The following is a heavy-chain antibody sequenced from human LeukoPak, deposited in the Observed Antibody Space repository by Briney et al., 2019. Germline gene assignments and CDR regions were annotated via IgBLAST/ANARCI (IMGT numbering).Heavy chain of an antibody. CDR1: GGLFTDHY. CDR3: AALPVLRYFDWLPYGMDV. D-gene: IGHD3-9*01. V-gene: IGHV4-34*01. CDR2: INHSGST. Sequence: SETLSLTCAVYGGLFTDHYWSWIRQPPGKGLEWIGEINHSGSTNYNPSLKSRVTTSVDTSNNQFSLKLTSVTAADTAVYYCAALPVLRYFDWLPYGMDVWGQGTTVTVSS. J-gene: IGHJ6*02.